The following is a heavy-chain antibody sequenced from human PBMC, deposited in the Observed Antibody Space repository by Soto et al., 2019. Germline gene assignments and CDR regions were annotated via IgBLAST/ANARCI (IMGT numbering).Heavy chain of an antibody. V-gene: IGHV4-39*07. CDR2: IYYSGNT. D-gene: IGHD6-6*01. Sequence: SETLSLTCTVSGDSISRSSYYWGWIRQPPGKGLEWIGYIYYSGNTYYIPSLKSRVTISVDTSKNQISLKLNSVTAADTAVYYCARGIYSTSSFFDSWGQGTLVTVSS. J-gene: IGHJ4*02. CDR1: GDSISRSSYY. CDR3: ARGIYSTSSFFDS.